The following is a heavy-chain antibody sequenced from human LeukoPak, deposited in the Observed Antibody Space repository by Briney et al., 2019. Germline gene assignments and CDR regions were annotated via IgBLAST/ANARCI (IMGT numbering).Heavy chain of an antibody. J-gene: IGHJ6*02. CDR1: GGSISSYY. D-gene: IGHD5-12*01. V-gene: IGHV4-59*01. Sequence: PSETLSLTCTVSGGSISSYYWSWIRQPPGKGLEWIGHIYYSGSTNYNPSLKSRVTISVDTSKNQFSLKLSSVTAADTAVYYCARVWSGYDYYYYYGMDVWGQGTTVTVSS. CDR3: ARVWSGYDYYYYYGMDV. CDR2: IYYSGST.